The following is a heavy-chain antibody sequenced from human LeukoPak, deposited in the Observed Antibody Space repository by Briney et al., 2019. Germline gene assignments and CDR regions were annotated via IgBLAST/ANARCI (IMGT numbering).Heavy chain of an antibody. CDR1: GRSISSNTYY. J-gene: IGHJ4*02. V-gene: IGHV4-39*01. D-gene: IGHD1-26*01. CDR2: ICDTGTT. CDR3: ASPSKWELSDLGC. Sequence: PSETLSLTCTVSGRSISSNTYYWVWIRQPPWKGLEGFVCICDTGTTYYNPSLKSRVTIYVDMSSNRFARQLRSVTAADTATYYCASPSKWELSDLGCWGRGTLVTVSS.